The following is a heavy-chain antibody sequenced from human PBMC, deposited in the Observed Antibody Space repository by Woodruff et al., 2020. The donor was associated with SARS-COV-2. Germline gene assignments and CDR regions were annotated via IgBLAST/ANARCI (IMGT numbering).Heavy chain of an antibody. V-gene: IGHV4-39*01. CDR3: ASPIGKQLYSIDY. Sequence: PSLKSRVTISVDTSKNQFSLKLSSVTAADTAVYYCASPIGKQLYSIDYWGQGTLVTVSS. J-gene: IGHJ4*02. D-gene: IGHD6-6*01.